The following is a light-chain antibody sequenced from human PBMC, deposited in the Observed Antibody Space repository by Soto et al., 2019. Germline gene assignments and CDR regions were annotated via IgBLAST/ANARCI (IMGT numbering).Light chain of an antibody. CDR2: GNI. J-gene: IGLJ1*01. CDR3: SSYTSGSTLV. Sequence: QSVLTQPPSVSGAPGQRVTISCTGSSSNIGAGYDVHWYQQRPGTAPKLLIFGNINRPSGVPDRFSGSKSGTSASLAITGLQAEDEGDYYCSSYTSGSTLVFGTGTKGTVL. V-gene: IGLV1-40*01. CDR1: SSNIGAGYD.